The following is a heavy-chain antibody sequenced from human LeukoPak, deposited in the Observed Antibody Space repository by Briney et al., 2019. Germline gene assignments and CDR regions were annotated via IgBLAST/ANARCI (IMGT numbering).Heavy chain of an antibody. J-gene: IGHJ4*02. Sequence: GGSLRLSCAASGFTFSSYEMNWVRQAPGKGLEWVSYISGSGRTMSHADSVKGRFTISRDNAKNSLYLQMNSLRVEDTAVYHCARGGLYGYDVFDYWGQGTLVTVSS. D-gene: IGHD5-12*01. V-gene: IGHV3-48*03. CDR3: ARGGLYGYDVFDY. CDR2: ISGSGRTM. CDR1: GFTFSSYE.